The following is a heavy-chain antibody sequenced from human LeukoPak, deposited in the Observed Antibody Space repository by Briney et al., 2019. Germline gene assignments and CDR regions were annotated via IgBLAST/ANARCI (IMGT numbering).Heavy chain of an antibody. V-gene: IGHV1-18*01. CDR1: GYTFSNFA. J-gene: IGHJ4*02. D-gene: IGHD3/OR15-3a*01. CDR3: ARGRGRGTTYYSFAY. Sequence: ASVKVSCKASGYTFSNFAFSWVRQAPGQGLEWMGWISAYNGNTNYAQKFQGRVTMTTDTSTSTAYMELRSLTSDDTAVYYCARGRGRGTTYYSFAYWGQGTLVTVSS. CDR2: ISAYNGNT.